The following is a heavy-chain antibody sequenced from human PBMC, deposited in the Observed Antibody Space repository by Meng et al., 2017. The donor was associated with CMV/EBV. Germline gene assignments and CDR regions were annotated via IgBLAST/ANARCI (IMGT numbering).Heavy chain of an antibody. Sequence: GSLRLSCTVSAGSVSSGSYYWSWIRQPPGKGLEWIGYIYYSGSTNYNPSLKSRVTISVDTSKNQFSLKLSSVTAADTAVYYCASGKYYYGSGSYYNPYYWGQGTLVTVSS. CDR3: ASGKYYYGSGSYYNPYY. D-gene: IGHD3-10*01. CDR2: IYYSGST. J-gene: IGHJ4*02. CDR1: AGSVSSGSYY. V-gene: IGHV4-61*01.